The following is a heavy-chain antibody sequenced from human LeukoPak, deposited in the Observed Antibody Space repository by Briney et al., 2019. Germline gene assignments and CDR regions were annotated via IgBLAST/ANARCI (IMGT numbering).Heavy chain of an antibody. CDR3: ARGGAARDYYYYYYMDV. J-gene: IGHJ6*03. V-gene: IGHV4-4*07. D-gene: IGHD6-6*01. Sequence: PSETLSLTCTVSGGSISSYYWSWIRQPAGTGLEGIGRIYTSGSTNYNPSLKSRVTMSVDTSKNQFSLKLSSVTAADTAVYYCARGGAARDYYYYYYMDVWGKGTTVTVSS. CDR2: IYTSGST. CDR1: GGSISSYY.